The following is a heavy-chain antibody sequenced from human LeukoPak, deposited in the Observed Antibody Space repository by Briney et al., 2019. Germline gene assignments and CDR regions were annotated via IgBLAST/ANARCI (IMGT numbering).Heavy chain of an antibody. D-gene: IGHD2-15*01. CDR3: ARENDMGYCSGGRCYKGYNAMDV. CDR2: IYHSGST. V-gene: IGHV4-59*01. CDR1: GGSITTYY. Sequence: PSETLSLTCTVSGGSITTYYWSWIRQSPGKGLEWIGYIYHSGSTNYNPSLKSRVTMSVDMSNNQFSLRLSSVTAADTAVYYCARENDMGYCSGGRCYKGYNAMDVWGQGTTVTVSS. J-gene: IGHJ6*02.